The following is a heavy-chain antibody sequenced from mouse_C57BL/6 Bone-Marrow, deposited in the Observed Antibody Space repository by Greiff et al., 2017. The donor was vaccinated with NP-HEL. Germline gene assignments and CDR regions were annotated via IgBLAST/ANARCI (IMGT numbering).Heavy chain of an antibody. J-gene: IGHJ3*01. CDR2: IDPETGGT. V-gene: IGHV1-15*01. D-gene: IGHD1-1*01. CDR3: TRFFIDGGFAY. Sequence: LQQSGAELVRPGASVTLSCKASGYTFTDYEMHWVKQTPVHGLEWIGAIDPETGGTAYNQKFKGKAILTADKSSSTAYMELRSLTSEDSAVYYCTRFFIDGGFAYWGQGTLVTVSA. CDR1: GYTFTDYE.